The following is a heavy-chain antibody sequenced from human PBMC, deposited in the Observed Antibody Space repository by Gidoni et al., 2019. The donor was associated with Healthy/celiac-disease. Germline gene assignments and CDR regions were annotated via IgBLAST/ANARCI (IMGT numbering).Heavy chain of an antibody. CDR3: ASPQLVPPYYGMDV. V-gene: IGHV3-74*01. J-gene: IGHJ6*02. Sequence: EVQLVESGGGLVQPGGSLRLSCAASGFTFSSYWMHWVRQAPGKGLVWVSRINSDGSSTSYADSVKGRFTISRVNAKNTLYLQMNSLRAEDTAVYYCASPQLVPPYYGMDVWGQGTTVTVSS. CDR1: GFTFSSYW. CDR2: INSDGSST. D-gene: IGHD6-6*01.